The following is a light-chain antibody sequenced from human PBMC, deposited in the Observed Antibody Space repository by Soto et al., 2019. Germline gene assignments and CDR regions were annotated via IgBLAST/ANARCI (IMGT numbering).Light chain of an antibody. CDR1: QTVLSSY. Sequence: EIVLTQSPGTLSLSPGEPVTLSCRASQTVLSSYVAWYQQNPGQAPRLLIYGASSRATGIPDRFSGGGSGTDFTLTITRLEPEDFGIYFCQQYGNPPQTFGQGTKVEIK. CDR3: QQYGNPPQT. V-gene: IGKV3-20*01. CDR2: GAS. J-gene: IGKJ1*01.